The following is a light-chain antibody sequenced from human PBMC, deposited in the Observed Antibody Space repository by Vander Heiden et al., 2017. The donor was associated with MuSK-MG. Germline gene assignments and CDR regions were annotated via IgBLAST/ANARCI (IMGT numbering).Light chain of an antibody. V-gene: IGKV1-9*01. J-gene: IGKJ3*01. CDR3: QQLNSYPLIT. CDR2: AAS. CDR1: QGISSY. Sequence: DIQLTQSPSFLSASVGDRVTITCRASQGISSYLAWYQQKPGKAPKLLIYAASTLQSGVPSRFSGSGSGTEFTLTISSLQPEDFATYYCQQLNSYPLITFGHGTKVDIK.